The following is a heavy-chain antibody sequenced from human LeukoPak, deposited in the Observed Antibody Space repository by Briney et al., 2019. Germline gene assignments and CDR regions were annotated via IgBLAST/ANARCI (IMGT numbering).Heavy chain of an antibody. CDR2: INPNSGGT. Sequence: ASVKVSCKASGYTFTGYYMHWVRQAPGQGPEWMGRINPNSGGTNYAQKFQGRVTMTRDTSISTAYMELSRLRSDDTAVYYCARLSLGYCSGGSCYAYYMDVWGKGTTVTASS. CDR3: ARLSLGYCSGGSCYAYYMDV. J-gene: IGHJ6*03. D-gene: IGHD2-15*01. CDR1: GYTFTGYY. V-gene: IGHV1-2*06.